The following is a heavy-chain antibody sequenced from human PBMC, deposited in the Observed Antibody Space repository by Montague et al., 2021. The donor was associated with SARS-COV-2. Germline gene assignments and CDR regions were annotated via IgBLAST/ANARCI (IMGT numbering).Heavy chain of an antibody. D-gene: IGHD3-22*01. CDR3: ARDGHYYDSSGYYYDPYYYYGMDV. CDR1: GFALSSYG. CDR2: IWYGGSNK. V-gene: IGHV3-33*01. J-gene: IGHJ6*02. Sequence: SLRLSCAASGFALSSYGMHWVRQAPGKGLEWVAVIWYGGSNKYYSDSVXGLFTISRDNSKNTLYLQMDSLRAEDTAVYYCARDGHYYDSSGYYYDPYYYYGMDVWGQGTTVTVSS.